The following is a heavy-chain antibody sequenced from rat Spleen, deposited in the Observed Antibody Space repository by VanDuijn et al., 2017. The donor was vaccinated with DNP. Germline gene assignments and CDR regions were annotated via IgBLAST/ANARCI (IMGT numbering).Heavy chain of an antibody. J-gene: IGHJ3*01. CDR1: GFTFSFYG. V-gene: IGHV5S13*01. Sequence: EVQLVESGGGLVRPGRSMKLSCAASGFTFSFYGMAWVRQAPKKGLEWVASISASGGSTSYRDSVKGRFTISRDNAKNTQYLQMDSLRSEDTATYYCTTYYYDGSYYPHWFAYWGQGTLVTVSS. CDR3: TTYYYDGSYYPHWFAY. D-gene: IGHD1-12*02. CDR2: ISASGGST.